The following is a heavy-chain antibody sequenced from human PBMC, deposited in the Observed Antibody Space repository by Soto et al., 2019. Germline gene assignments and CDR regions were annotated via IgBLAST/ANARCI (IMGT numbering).Heavy chain of an antibody. Sequence: EVQLVESGGGLIQPGGSLRLSCAASGFTVSSNYMSWVRQAPGKGLEWVSVIYSGGSTYYADSVKGRYTISRDNSKYTLYLQMNRPRSEDTAVYYCARGRLACPLWYFDLWGRGSLVTVFS. V-gene: IGHV3-53*01. D-gene: IGHD3-3*02. J-gene: IGHJ2*01. CDR2: IYSGGST. CDR1: GFTVSSNY. CDR3: ARGRLACPLWYFDL.